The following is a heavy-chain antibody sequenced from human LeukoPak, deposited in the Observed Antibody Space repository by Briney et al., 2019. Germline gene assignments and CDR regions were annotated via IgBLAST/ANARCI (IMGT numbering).Heavy chain of an antibody. D-gene: IGHD4-17*01. CDR2: ISHDGTNT. CDR3: AKDRYGDPEIDY. J-gene: IGHJ4*02. Sequence: PGGSLRLSCAASGFTFSDFAMHWVRQAPGKGLEWVAVISHDGTNTYYADSVKGRFTISRDNSKNTLYLQMNSLRAEDTAVYYCAKDRYGDPEIDYWGQGTLVTVSS. CDR1: GFTFSDFA. V-gene: IGHV3-30*04.